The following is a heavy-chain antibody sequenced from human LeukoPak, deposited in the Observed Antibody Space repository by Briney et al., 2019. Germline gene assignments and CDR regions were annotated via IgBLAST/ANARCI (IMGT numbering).Heavy chain of an antibody. J-gene: IGHJ5*02. CDR1: GFAFSCYE. Sequence: GGSLTLSCAPSGFAFSCYEMYWVRQAPGEGLEWISYISDTGGAIHYADSVKGRFTISRDNAKNSLYLQMNSLRAEDTAVYYCAKDTSGWSLTWGQGTLVTVSS. CDR2: ISDTGGAI. CDR3: AKDTSGWSLT. D-gene: IGHD6-19*01. V-gene: IGHV3-48*03.